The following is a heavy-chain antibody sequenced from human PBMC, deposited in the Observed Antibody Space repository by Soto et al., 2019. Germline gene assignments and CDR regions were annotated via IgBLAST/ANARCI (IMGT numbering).Heavy chain of an antibody. J-gene: IGHJ4*02. Sequence: QVQLVESGGGVVQPGRSLRLSCAASGFTFSHYAMHWVRQAPGKGLEWVALMSYDASNEYYADSVKGRFTISRDNSKNSLYLQMNSMRAEDTAVYYCAKDGSHNCDYWGQGTLVTVSS. D-gene: IGHD1-26*01. CDR2: MSYDASNE. V-gene: IGHV3-30*18. CDR1: GFTFSHYA. CDR3: AKDGSHNCDY.